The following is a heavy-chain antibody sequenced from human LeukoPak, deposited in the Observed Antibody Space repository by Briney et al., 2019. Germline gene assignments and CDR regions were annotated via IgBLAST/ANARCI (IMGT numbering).Heavy chain of an antibody. Sequence: SETLSLTCAVYGGSFSGYYWSWIRQPPGKGLEWIGEINHSGSTNYNPSLKSRVTISVDTSKNQFSLKLSSVTAADTAVYYCARPDIVVVPAEDSYWYFDLWGRGTLVTVSS. V-gene: IGHV4-34*01. J-gene: IGHJ2*01. D-gene: IGHD2-2*01. CDR2: INHSGST. CDR1: GGSFSGYY. CDR3: ARPDIVVVPAEDSYWYFDL.